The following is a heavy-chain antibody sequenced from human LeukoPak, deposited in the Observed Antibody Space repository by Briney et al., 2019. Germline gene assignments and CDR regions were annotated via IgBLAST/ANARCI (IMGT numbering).Heavy chain of an antibody. J-gene: IGHJ4*02. CDR1: GYTFTSYA. D-gene: IGHD3-10*01. V-gene: IGHV1-3*01. Sequence: ASVKVSCKASGYTFTSYAMHWVRQAPGQRLEWMGWINAGNGNTKYSQKFQGRVTITRDTSASTAYMELSSLRSEDTAVYYCARAISGSGSYPFDYWGQGTLVTVSS. CDR3: ARAISGSGSYPFDY. CDR2: INAGNGNT.